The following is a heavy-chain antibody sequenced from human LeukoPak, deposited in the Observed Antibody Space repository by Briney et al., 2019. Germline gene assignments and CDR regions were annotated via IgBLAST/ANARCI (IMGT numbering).Heavy chain of an antibody. CDR1: GFTFSSYS. J-gene: IGHJ4*02. Sequence: GGSLRLSCAASGFTFSSYSMSWVRQAPGKGLEWVSAISGMVGSTYYADSMKGRFTISRDNSKNTLYLQMNSLRAEDTAVYYCAKDSTIFGVANGPLDYWGQGTLVTVSS. CDR2: ISGMVGST. D-gene: IGHD3-3*01. CDR3: AKDSTIFGVANGPLDY. V-gene: IGHV3-23*01.